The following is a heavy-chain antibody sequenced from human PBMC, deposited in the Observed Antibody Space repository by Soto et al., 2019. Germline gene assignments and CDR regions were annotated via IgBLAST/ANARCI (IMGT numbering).Heavy chain of an antibody. CDR1: GYTFTSYY. CDR3: AREERITMVRGVITYFDY. CDR2: INPSGGST. Sequence: ASVKVSCKASGYTFTSYYMHWVRQAPGQGLEWMGIINPSGGSTSYAQKFQGRVTMTRDTSTSTVYMELSSLRSEDTAVYYCAREERITMVRGVITYFDYWGKGTLVTVSS. D-gene: IGHD3-10*01. J-gene: IGHJ4*02. V-gene: IGHV1-46*01.